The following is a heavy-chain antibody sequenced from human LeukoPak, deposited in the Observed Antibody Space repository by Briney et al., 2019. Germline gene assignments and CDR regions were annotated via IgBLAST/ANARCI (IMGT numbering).Heavy chain of an antibody. Sequence: SGGSLRLSCAASGFTVSSNYMSWVRQAPGKGLEWVSVIYGGGSTYYADSVKGRFTISRDNSKNTLYLQMNSLRAEDTAVYYCARDRAGSNSGYPGWAFDIWGQGTMVTVSS. J-gene: IGHJ3*02. CDR3: ARDRAGSNSGYPGWAFDI. CDR2: IYGGGST. V-gene: IGHV3-66*01. CDR1: GFTVSSNY. D-gene: IGHD5-12*01.